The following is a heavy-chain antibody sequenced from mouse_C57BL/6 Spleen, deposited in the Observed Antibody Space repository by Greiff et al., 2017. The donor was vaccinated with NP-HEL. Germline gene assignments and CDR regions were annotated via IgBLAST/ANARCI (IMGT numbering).Heavy chain of an antibody. J-gene: IGHJ1*03. D-gene: IGHD2-4*01. CDR1: GYTFTDYN. V-gene: IGHV1-18*01. CDR3: ARSDDYDVGWYFDV. Sequence: EVQLQQSGPELVKPGASVKIPCKASGYTFTDYNMDWVKQSHGKSLEWIGDINPNNGGTIYNQKFKGKATLTVDKSSSTAYMELRSLTSEDTAVYYCARSDDYDVGWYFDVWGTGTTVTVSS. CDR2: INPNNGGT.